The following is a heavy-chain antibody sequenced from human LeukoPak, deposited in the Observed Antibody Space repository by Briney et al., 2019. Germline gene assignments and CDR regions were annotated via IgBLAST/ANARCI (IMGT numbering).Heavy chain of an antibody. CDR2: ISGSGAAP. J-gene: IGHJ4*02. V-gene: IGHV3-23*01. CDR1: RFTFSSYA. D-gene: IGHD2-15*01. Sequence: GESLRLSCAASRFTFSSYAMSCVRQAPGKGLEWVSAISGSGAAPTYADSVKGRFTISRDNSMNTLYLQMNSLRADDTAVYYCEKDLRRLGVVDFDCWGPGTLVTVSS. CDR3: EKDLRRLGVVDFDC.